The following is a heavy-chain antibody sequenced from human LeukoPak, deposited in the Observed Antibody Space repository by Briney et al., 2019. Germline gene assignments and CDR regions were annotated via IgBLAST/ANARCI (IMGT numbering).Heavy chain of an antibody. CDR2: ISAYNGNT. D-gene: IGHD6-19*01. J-gene: IGHJ4*02. Sequence: ASVKVSCKASGYTFTSCGISWVRQAPGQGLEWMGWISAYNGNTNYAQKLQGRVTMTTDTSTSTAYMELRSLRSDDTAVYYCARDRSRYSSGWVDFDYWGQGTLVTVSS. CDR3: ARDRSRYSSGWVDFDY. CDR1: GYTFTSCG. V-gene: IGHV1-18*01.